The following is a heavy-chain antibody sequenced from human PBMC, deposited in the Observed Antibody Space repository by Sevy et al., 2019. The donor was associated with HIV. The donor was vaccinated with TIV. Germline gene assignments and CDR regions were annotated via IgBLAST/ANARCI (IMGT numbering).Heavy chain of an antibody. Sequence: ASVKVSCKASGYTFTGYSMHWVRQAPGQGLEWMGWINPNSGGTNYAQKFQGRVTMTRDTSISTAHMELSRLRFDDTAVYYCARVWNSDYYDSSGPNWFDPWGQGTLVTVSS. CDR1: GYTFTGYS. V-gene: IGHV1-2*02. CDR3: ARVWNSDYYDSSGPNWFDP. D-gene: IGHD3-22*01. CDR2: INPNSGGT. J-gene: IGHJ5*02.